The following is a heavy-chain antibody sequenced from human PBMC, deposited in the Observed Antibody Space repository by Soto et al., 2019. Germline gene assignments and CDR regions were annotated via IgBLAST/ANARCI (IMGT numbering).Heavy chain of an antibody. V-gene: IGHV1-69*06. D-gene: IGHD3-10*01. Sequence: SVKVSCKVSGGTFSSHAINWLRQAPGQGLEWMGVIIPVTDTPNNAEKFQGRVTITADKSTTTVYMELSSLTFDDTAVYFCARGNKGPGHYGPGSQGWYGPWGQGTLVTVSS. CDR2: IIPVTDTP. J-gene: IGHJ5*02. CDR3: ARGNKGPGHYGPGSQGWYGP. CDR1: GGTFSSHA.